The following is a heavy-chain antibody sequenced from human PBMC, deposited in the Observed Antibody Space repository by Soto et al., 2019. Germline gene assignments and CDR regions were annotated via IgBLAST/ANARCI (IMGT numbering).Heavy chain of an antibody. CDR2: IYHSGST. D-gene: IGHD4-17*01. Sequence: PAETLSLTCSVSGGSISIGGDSWIWIRQPPGKCLEWIGYIYHSGSTYYNPSLKSRVTISVDRSKNQFSLKLSSVTAADTAVYYCARDSAYGGNSRVGAFDILGQGTMVTVSS. J-gene: IGHJ3*02. CDR3: ARDSAYGGNSRVGAFDI. CDR1: GGSISIGGDS. V-gene: IGHV4-30-2*01.